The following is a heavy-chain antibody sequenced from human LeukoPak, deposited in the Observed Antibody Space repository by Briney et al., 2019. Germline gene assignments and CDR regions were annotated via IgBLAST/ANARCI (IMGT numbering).Heavy chain of an antibody. Sequence: SETLSLTCTVSGGSISSYYWSWIRQPPGKGLEWIGYINYSGSTNYNPSLRSRVTISLDTSKNQFSLKLSSVTAADTAVYYCARTNDYGGNWFDPWGQGTLVTVSS. J-gene: IGHJ5*02. D-gene: IGHD4-17*01. CDR2: INYSGST. CDR3: ARTNDYGGNWFDP. CDR1: GGSISSYY. V-gene: IGHV4-59*08.